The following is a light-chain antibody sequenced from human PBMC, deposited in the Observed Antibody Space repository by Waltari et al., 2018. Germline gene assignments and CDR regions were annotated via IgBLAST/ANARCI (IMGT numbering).Light chain of an antibody. CDR3: QGRTNWRWT. Sequence: EVVVTQSPATLSLSPGESVSLSCRASQNVTNYCAWFQQRPGQAHWRLIYNASSRATDIPARFSGSGSGTELTLTIKSLQPEDLAIYYCQGRTNWRWTVGQGTKV. CDR1: QNVTNY. V-gene: IGKV3-15*01. J-gene: IGKJ1*01. CDR2: NAS.